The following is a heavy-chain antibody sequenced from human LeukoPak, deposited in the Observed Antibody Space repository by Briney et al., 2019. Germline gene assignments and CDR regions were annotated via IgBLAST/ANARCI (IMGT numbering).Heavy chain of an antibody. CDR2: IKQDGSEK. CDR3: ARVLYYDILTGYYPAHDY. Sequence: GGSLRLSCAASGFTFSSNWMSGVRQAPGKGLEWVANIKQDGSEKYYVDSVKGRFTISRDNAKNSLYLQMNSLRAEDTAVYYCARVLYYDILTGYYPAHDYWGQGTLVTVSS. J-gene: IGHJ4*02. V-gene: IGHV3-7*01. D-gene: IGHD3-9*01. CDR1: GFTFSSNW.